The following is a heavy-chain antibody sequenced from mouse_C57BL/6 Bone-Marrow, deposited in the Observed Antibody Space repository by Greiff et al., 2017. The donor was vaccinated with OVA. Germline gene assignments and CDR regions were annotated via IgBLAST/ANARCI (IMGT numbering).Heavy chain of an antibody. CDR2: ISSGSSTI. V-gene: IGHV5-17*01. CDR3: ARYPDGYYFDY. J-gene: IGHJ2*01. Sequence: GVEWVAYISSGSSTIYYADTVKGRFTISRDNAKNTLFLQMTSLRSEDTAMYYCARYPDGYYFDYWGQGTTLTVSS.